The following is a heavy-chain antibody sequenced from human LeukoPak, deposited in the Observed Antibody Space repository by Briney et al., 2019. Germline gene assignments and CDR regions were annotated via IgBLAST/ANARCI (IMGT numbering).Heavy chain of an antibody. CDR3: AKEGREYYFDY. D-gene: IGHD3-10*01. V-gene: IGHV3-30*04. CDR2: ISYDGSNK. CDR1: GFTFSNYA. Sequence: PGRSLRLSCAASGFTFSNYALRWGREGPRKGVGWVAVISYDGSNKYYADSVKGRFTISRDNSKNTLYLQMNSLRAEDTAVYYCAKEGREYYFDYWGQGTLVTVSS. J-gene: IGHJ4*02.